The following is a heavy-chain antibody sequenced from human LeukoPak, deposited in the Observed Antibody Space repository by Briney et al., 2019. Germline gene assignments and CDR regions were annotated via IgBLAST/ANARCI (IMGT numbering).Heavy chain of an antibody. D-gene: IGHD3-22*01. CDR2: IYYSGST. CDR1: GGSISSYY. J-gene: IGHJ6*02. V-gene: IGHV4-59*01. CDR3: ASLQYYYDSSGYYGMDV. Sequence: PSETLSLTCTVSGGSISSYYWSWIRQPPGKGLEWIGYIYYSGSTNYNPSLKSRVTISVDTSKNQFSLKLSSVTAADTAAYYCASLQYYYDSSGYYGMDVWGQGTTVTVSS.